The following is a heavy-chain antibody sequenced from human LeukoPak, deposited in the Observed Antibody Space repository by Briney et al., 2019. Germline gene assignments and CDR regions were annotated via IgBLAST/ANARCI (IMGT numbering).Heavy chain of an antibody. CDR2: ISNDGNNK. J-gene: IGHJ4*02. Sequence: QSGGYLRLSCEASGFTFSSYGIHWVRQAPGKGLEWVAAISNDGNNKYYADSVKGRFTISRDNSKNTLYLQMNSLRAEDTAVYYCAKEIYYGSGSYPDYWGQGTLVIVSS. V-gene: IGHV3-30*18. CDR3: AKEIYYGSGSYPDY. CDR1: GFTFSSYG. D-gene: IGHD3-10*01.